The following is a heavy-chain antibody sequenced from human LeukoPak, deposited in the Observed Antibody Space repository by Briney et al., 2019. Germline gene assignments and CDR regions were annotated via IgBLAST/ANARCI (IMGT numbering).Heavy chain of an antibody. D-gene: IGHD2-15*01. CDR3: ARDLYCSGGTCNQH. V-gene: IGHV3-53*01. CDR2: ISVGGDT. Sequence: PGGSLRLSCAASGFSVNSNYMSWVRQAPGKGLEWVSVISVGGDTYYADSVKGRFTLSRDNSKNTVYLQLNSLRAEDTAVYYCARDLYCSGGTCNQHWGQGTLVTISS. CDR1: GFSVNSNY. J-gene: IGHJ1*01.